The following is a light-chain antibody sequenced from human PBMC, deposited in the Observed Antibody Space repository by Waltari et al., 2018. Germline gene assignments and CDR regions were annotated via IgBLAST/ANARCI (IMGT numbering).Light chain of an antibody. CDR2: GAS. J-gene: IGKJ1*01. CDR3: QQYNNRQT. CDR1: QSVSSN. V-gene: IGKV3-15*01. Sequence: IVLTQSRATLSAPPGERATLSCRASQSVSSNLAWYQQKPGQDPRLLISGASTRASGIPARFSGSGSGTEFTLTISSLQSEDFAVYYCQQYNNRQTFGQGTKVEIK.